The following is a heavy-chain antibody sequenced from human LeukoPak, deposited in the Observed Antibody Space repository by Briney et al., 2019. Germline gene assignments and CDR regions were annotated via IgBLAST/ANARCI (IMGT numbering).Heavy chain of an antibody. Sequence: SETLSLTCTVSGGSISGGGYYWSWIRQHPGKGLEWIGYIYYSGSTYYNPSLKSRVTISVDTSKNQFSLKLSSVTAADTAVYYCARYRITMVRGVDYWGQGTLVTVSS. V-gene: IGHV4-31*03. CDR1: GGSISGGGYY. CDR3: ARYRITMVRGVDY. D-gene: IGHD3-10*01. CDR2: IYYSGST. J-gene: IGHJ4*02.